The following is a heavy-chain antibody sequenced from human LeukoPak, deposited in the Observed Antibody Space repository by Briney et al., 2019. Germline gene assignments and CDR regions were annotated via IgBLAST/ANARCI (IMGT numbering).Heavy chain of an antibody. V-gene: IGHV3-23*01. CDR3: AKYSTMRQVHGPLDH. J-gene: IGHJ4*02. CDR1: GVTFSIYD. Sequence: GGSLRLSCAASGVTFSIYDMSWVRQTPGKGLEWVSSISGSGGNTVYADSVKGRFTVSRDNSRNTVSLQMDSLGVEDTAIFFCAKYSTMRQVHGPLDHWGQGTLVAVSS. D-gene: IGHD1-1*01. CDR2: ISGSGGNT.